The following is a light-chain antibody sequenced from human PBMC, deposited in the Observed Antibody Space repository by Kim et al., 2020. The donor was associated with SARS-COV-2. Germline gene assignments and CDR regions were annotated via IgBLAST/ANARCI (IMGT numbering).Light chain of an antibody. CDR1: TKDIGSLDY. J-gene: IGLJ2*01. CDR3: SSFTTTNSLV. V-gene: IGLV2-14*03. Sequence: GQSITLTCTGTTKDIGSLDYVSWYQQHPGNAPTRLIFDVHNRPLGVSPRFSGSKSGNTASLTISGLQPDDDANYYCSSFTTTNSLVFGGGTKVTVL. CDR2: DVH.